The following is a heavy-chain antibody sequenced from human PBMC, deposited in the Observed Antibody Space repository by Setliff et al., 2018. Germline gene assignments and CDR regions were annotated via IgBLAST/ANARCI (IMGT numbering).Heavy chain of an antibody. V-gene: IGHV4-38-2*01. D-gene: IGHD3-3*01. CDR3: ARVSMYYNFWSGYYGERGEYFDY. Sequence: PSETLSLTCAVSDYPISSGYYWGWIRQPPGKGLEWIGSIYHSGSTYYNPSLKSRVTISVDTSKNQFSLKLTSVTAADTAVYYCARVSMYYNFWSGYYGERGEYFDYWGQGTLVTVSS. CDR2: IYHSGST. J-gene: IGHJ4*02. CDR1: DYPISSGYY.